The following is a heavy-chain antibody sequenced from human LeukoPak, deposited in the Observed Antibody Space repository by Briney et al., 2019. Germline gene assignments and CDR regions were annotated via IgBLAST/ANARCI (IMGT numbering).Heavy chain of an antibody. V-gene: IGHV3-7*01. J-gene: IGHJ4*02. CDR1: GFTFSSYS. D-gene: IGHD1-7*01. CDR2: IKQDGREK. CDR3: ARDLNWNYGIDY. Sequence: GSLRLSCAASGFTFSSYSMNWVRQAPGKGLEWVANIKQDGREKYYVDSVKGRFTISRDNAKNSLYLQMNSLRAEDTAVYYCARDLNWNYGIDYWGQGTLVTVSS.